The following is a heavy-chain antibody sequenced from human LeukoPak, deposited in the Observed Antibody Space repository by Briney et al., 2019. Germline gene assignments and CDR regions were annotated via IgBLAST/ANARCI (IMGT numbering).Heavy chain of an antibody. CDR1: GGSISSSSYY. J-gene: IGHJ6*03. V-gene: IGHV4-39*07. CDR2: IYYSGST. D-gene: IGHD6-13*01. Sequence: SETLSLTCTVSGGSISSSSYYWGWIRQPPGKGLEWIGSIYYSGSTYYNPSLKSRVTISVDTSKNQFSLKLSSVTAADTAVYYCARETSIAAAGITEGRYYYYYYMDVWGKGTTVTVSS. CDR3: ARETSIAAAGITEGRYYYYYYMDV.